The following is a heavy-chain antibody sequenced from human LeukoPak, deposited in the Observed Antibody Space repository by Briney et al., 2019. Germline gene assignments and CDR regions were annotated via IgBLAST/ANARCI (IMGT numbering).Heavy chain of an antibody. Sequence: GGSLRLSCAASGFTFGTYAMSWVRQAPRKGLEWVSAISGTGGKTYSADSVKGRFTISRDNSKNTLYLQMNSLRAEDTAVYYCAKETARPAGVFEYWGQGTRVTVSS. V-gene: IGHV3-23*01. CDR2: ISGTGGKT. D-gene: IGHD1-14*01. CDR1: GFTFGTYA. CDR3: AKETARPAGVFEY. J-gene: IGHJ4*02.